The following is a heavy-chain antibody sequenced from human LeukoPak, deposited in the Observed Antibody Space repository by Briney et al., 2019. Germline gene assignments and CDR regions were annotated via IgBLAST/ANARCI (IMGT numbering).Heavy chain of an antibody. Sequence: SQTLSLTCTVSGGSISSGGYYWSWIRQPPGKGLEWIGYIYSSGSTNYNPSLKSRVTISVDTSKNQFSLKLSSVTAADTAVYYCARHPYYYGSGEVSYYFDYWGQGTLVTVSS. CDR1: GGSISSGGYY. CDR3: ARHPYYYGSGEVSYYFDY. J-gene: IGHJ4*02. D-gene: IGHD3-10*01. CDR2: IYSSGST. V-gene: IGHV4-61*08.